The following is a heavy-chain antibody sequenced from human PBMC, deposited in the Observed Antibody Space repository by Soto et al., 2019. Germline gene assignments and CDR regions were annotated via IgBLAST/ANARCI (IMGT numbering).Heavy chain of an antibody. V-gene: IGHV1-3*01. CDR3: ARGYCSGGSCYSFYYYYYGMDV. D-gene: IGHD2-15*01. Sequence: GASVKVSCKASGYTFTSYAMHWVRQAPGQRLEWMGWINAGNGNTKYSQKFQGRVTITRDTSASTAYMELSSLRSEDTAVYYCARGYCSGGSCYSFYYYYYGMDVWGQGTTVTVSS. J-gene: IGHJ6*02. CDR1: GYTFTSYA. CDR2: INAGNGNT.